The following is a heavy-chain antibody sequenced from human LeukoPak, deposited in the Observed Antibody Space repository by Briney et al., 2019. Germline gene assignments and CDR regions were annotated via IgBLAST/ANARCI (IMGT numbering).Heavy chain of an antibody. J-gene: IGHJ4*02. V-gene: IGHV3-48*03. D-gene: IGHD3-22*01. Sequence: GGSLRLSCAASGFTFSSYEMNWVRQAPGKGLEWVSYISSSGSTIYYADSVKGRFTISRDNAKNSLYLQMNSLRAEDTAVYYCARGFVYYYDSSGYGLWGQGTLVTVSS. CDR2: ISSSGSTI. CDR3: ARGFVYYYDSSGYGL. CDR1: GFTFSSYE.